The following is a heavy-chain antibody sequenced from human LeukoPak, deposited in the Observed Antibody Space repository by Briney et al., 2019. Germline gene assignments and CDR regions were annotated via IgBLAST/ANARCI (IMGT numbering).Heavy chain of an antibody. D-gene: IGHD3-10*01. Sequence: PGGSLRLSCAASGFTFSSYWMSWVRQAPGKGLEWVGRIRSKTDDGTTQYAAPVKGRFSISRDDSQNTLYLQMNGLRPEDTAVYYCTTVGEIGSGSYFLRHWGQGTLLIVSS. CDR1: GFTFSSYW. V-gene: IGHV3-15*01. J-gene: IGHJ4*02. CDR2: IRSKTDDGTT. CDR3: TTVGEIGSGSYFLRH.